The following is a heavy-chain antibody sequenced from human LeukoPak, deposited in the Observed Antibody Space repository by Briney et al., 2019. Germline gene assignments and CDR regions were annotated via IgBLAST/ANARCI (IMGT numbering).Heavy chain of an antibody. Sequence: SETLSLTCTVSGGSISSGGYYWSWIRQPPGKGLEWIGYIYHSGSTYYNPSLKSRVTISVDRSKNQFSLKLSSVTAADTAVYYCARGGEYSYGYNDYFDYWGQGTLVTVSS. CDR1: GGSISSGGYY. V-gene: IGHV4-30-2*01. J-gene: IGHJ4*02. D-gene: IGHD5-18*01. CDR2: IYHSGST. CDR3: ARGGEYSYGYNDYFDY.